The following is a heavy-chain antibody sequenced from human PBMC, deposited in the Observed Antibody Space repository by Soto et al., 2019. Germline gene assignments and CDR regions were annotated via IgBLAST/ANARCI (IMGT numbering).Heavy chain of an antibody. V-gene: IGHV3-15*07. J-gene: IGHJ4*02. D-gene: IGHD5-12*01. Sequence: PGGSLRLSCAASGFTFSNAWMNWVRQAPGKGLEWVGRIKSKTDGGTTDYAAPVKGRFTISRDDSKNTLYLQMNSLRSDDTAVYYCARAPYDYPPLVFDYWGQGTLVTVSS. CDR2: IKSKTDGGTT. CDR1: GFTFSNAW. CDR3: ARAPYDYPPLVFDY.